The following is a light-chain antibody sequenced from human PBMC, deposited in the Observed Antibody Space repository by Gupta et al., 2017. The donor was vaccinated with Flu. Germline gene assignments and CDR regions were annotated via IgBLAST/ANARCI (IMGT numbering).Light chain of an antibody. CDR1: QSVSSK. J-gene: IGKJ2*01. Sequence: EIVMTQSPATLSVSPGERTTLTCRASQSVSSKLTWYQQKPGQAPRLLIYVASTRATGIPARCSGSGSGTEFTLTISSLQSEDFAVYYCQHYDTCPYTFGQGTKVEIK. V-gene: IGKV3-15*01. CDR2: VAS. CDR3: QHYDTCPYT.